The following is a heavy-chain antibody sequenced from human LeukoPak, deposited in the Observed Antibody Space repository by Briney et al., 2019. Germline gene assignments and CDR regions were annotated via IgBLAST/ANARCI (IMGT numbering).Heavy chain of an antibody. V-gene: IGHV4-34*01. CDR2: INHSGST. Sequence: PSETLSLTCAVYGGSFSGYYWSWIRQPPGKGLEWIGEINHSGSTNYNPSLKSRVTISVDTSKNQFSLKLSSVTAADMAVYYCARGRRYYFDYWGQGTLVTVSS. D-gene: IGHD1-14*01. CDR1: GGSFSGYY. J-gene: IGHJ4*02. CDR3: ARGRRYYFDY.